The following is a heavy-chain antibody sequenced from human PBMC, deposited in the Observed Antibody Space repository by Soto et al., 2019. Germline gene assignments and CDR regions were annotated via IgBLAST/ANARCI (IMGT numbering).Heavy chain of an antibody. CDR2: ISYDGTNK. CDR1: GFTFSNYG. J-gene: IGHJ3*01. Sequence: QVQLVESGGGVVQPGRSLRLSCAASGFTFSNYGMHWVRQAPGKGLEWVAVISYDGTNKYYADSVKGRFTISRDKSKNTQDQQTNSRRAEDPAGEYWAERHGIGATSWGAWDSWGQGTMVTVS. D-gene: IGHD1-26*01. V-gene: IGHV3-30*03. CDR3: AERHGIGATSWGAWDS.